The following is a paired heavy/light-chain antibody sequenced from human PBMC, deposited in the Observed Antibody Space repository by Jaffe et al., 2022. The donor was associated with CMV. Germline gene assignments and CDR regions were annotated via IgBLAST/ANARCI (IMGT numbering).Light chain of an antibody. J-gene: IGLJ3*02. Sequence: QSMLTQPPSASGTPGQRVTMSCSGSDSNIGSRAVNWYQQPPGTAPKLLIYWNNQRPSGVPDRFSGSKSGTSASLAISGLQSEDEADYYCASWDDSLSGWVFGGGTKLTVL. CDR2: WNN. V-gene: IGLV1-44*01. CDR1: DSNIGSRA. CDR3: ASWDDSLSGWV.
Heavy chain of an antibody. CDR3: ISGQRELRNEMDV. V-gene: IGHV3-73*02. J-gene: IGHJ6*02. Sequence: EVQLVESGGVLVQPGGSLRLSCAVSGFTFSGSAIHWVRQASGKGLEWVGRMRSKTDKYATAYGVSVTGRFIIFRDDSKNTAYLQMNSLQTEDTAIYYCISGQRELRNEMDVWGQGTTVTVSS. CDR1: GFTFSGSA. D-gene: IGHD1-26*01. CDR2: MRSKTDKYAT.